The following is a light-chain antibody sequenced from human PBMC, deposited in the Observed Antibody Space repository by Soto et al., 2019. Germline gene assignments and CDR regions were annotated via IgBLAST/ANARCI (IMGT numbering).Light chain of an antibody. J-gene: IGLJ2*01. CDR2: DVT. CDR1: SSDVGYYNY. V-gene: IGLV2-11*01. CDR3: SSYAGSSIPVA. Sequence: QSALTQPRSVSGSPGQSVTISCTGTSSDVGYYNYVSWYQHHPGKAPKLVIYDVTKRPSGVPDRFSGSKSGNTASLTISGLQAEDEADYYCSSYAGSSIPVAFGGGTKLTVL.